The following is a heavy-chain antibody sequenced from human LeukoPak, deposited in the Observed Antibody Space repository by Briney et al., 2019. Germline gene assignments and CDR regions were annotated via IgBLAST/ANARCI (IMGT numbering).Heavy chain of an antibody. CDR1: GGSISSSSYY. V-gene: IGHV4-39*07. Sequence: SSETLSLTCTVSGGSISSSSYYWGWIRQPPGKGLEWIGSIYYSGSTYYNPSLKSRVTISVDTSKNQFSLKLSSVTAADTAVYYCARDPQELGTYWYFDLWGRGTLVTVSS. J-gene: IGHJ2*01. D-gene: IGHD7-27*01. CDR2: IYYSGST. CDR3: ARDPQELGTYWYFDL.